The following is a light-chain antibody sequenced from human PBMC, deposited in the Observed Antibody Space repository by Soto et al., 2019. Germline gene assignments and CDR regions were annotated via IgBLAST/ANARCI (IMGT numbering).Light chain of an antibody. Sequence: EIVLTQSPGTLSLSPGERATLPCRASQSVSSSYLAWYQQKPGQAPRLLIYVASSRAPGIPDRFSGSGSGTDFTLTISRLESDDFAVYYCQQYGNSPYTFGQGTKLEIK. CDR2: VAS. CDR1: QSVSSSY. CDR3: QQYGNSPYT. J-gene: IGKJ2*01. V-gene: IGKV3-20*01.